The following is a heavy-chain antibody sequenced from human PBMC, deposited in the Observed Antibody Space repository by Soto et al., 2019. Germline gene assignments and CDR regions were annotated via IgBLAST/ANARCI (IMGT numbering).Heavy chain of an antibody. CDR3: ARDGSRYWSSTICYSGHYYYRMDV. CDR2: IYYSGST. CDR1: GASISSYY. D-gene: IGHD2-2*01. V-gene: IGHV4-59*01. J-gene: IGHJ6*02. Sequence: PSKTRSLTGTVSGASISSYYWSWIRQPPGQGREWIGYIYYSGSTNYNASLKSRVTISVDTSKNQGSLKLSSVTAADTAVYYSARDGSRYWSSTICYSGHYYYRMDVWGQGTTVTVSS.